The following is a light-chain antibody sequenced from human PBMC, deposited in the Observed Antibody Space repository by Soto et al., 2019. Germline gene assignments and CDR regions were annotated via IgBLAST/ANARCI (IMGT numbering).Light chain of an antibody. J-gene: IGKJ4*01. CDR1: QGISNS. Sequence: DIQMTQSPSFLSASVGDRVTITCRASQGISNSLVWYQQKPGKVPRLLISSASTLQSGVPSRFRGSGSGTDFTLTITSLQPEDVATYYCQKYKGAPLTFGGGTKVDSK. CDR3: QKYKGAPLT. CDR2: SAS. V-gene: IGKV1-27*01.